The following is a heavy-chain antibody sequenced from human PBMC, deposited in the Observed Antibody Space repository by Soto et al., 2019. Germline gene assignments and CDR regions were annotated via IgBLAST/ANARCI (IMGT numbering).Heavy chain of an antibody. J-gene: IGHJ4*02. CDR1: GFTFSSYD. CDR3: ARERGDGEFDY. V-gene: IGHV3-13*01. CDR2: IGTAGDT. Sequence: GGSLRLSCAASGFTFSSYDMHWVRQATGKGLEWVSAIGTAGDTYYPGSVKGRFTISRENAKNSLYLQMNSLRAEDTAVYYCARERGDGEFDYWGQGTLVTVSS. D-gene: IGHD4-17*01.